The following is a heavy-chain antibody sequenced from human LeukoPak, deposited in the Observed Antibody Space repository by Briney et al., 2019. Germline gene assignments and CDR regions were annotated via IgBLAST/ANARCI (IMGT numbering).Heavy chain of an antibody. D-gene: IGHD3-9*01. V-gene: IGHV4-59*08. Sequence: SSETLSLTCTVSGGSISSYYWSWIRQPPGKGLEWIGYIYYSGSTNYNPSLKSRVTISVDTSKNQFSLKLSSVTAADTAVYYCARQGYFDWSPFDYWGQGTLVTVSS. CDR2: IYYSGST. J-gene: IGHJ4*02. CDR1: GGSISSYY. CDR3: ARQGYFDWSPFDY.